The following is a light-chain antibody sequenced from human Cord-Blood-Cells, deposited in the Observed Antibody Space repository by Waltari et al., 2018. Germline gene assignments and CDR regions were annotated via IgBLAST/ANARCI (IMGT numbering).Light chain of an antibody. CDR2: EGS. Sequence: QSALTQPASVSGSPGQSITISCPGTSSDVGSYNLVSWYQQHPGKAPKLMIYEGSKRPSGVSTRFSGSKSGNTASLTISGLQAEDEADYYCCSYAGSSYVFGTGTKVTVL. J-gene: IGLJ1*01. CDR1: SSDVGSYNL. V-gene: IGLV2-23*01. CDR3: CSYAGSSYV.